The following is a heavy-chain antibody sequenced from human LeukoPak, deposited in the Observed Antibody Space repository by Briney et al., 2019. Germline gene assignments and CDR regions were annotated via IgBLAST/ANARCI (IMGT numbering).Heavy chain of an antibody. V-gene: IGHV4-31*03. J-gene: IGHJ6*03. Sequence: SETLSLTCTVSGGSISSGGYYWSWIRQHPGKGLEWIGYIYYSGSTYYNPSLKSRVTISVDTSKNQFSLKLSSVTAADTAVYYCARDPSFRDITGLAGYYMDVWGKGTTVTVSS. CDR2: IYYSGST. CDR1: GGSISSGGYY. D-gene: IGHD1-20*01. CDR3: ARDPSFRDITGLAGYYMDV.